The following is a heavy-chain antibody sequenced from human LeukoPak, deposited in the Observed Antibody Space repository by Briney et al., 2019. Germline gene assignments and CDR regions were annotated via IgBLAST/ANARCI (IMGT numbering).Heavy chain of an antibody. D-gene: IGHD2-21*02. CDR2: INWNGGST. J-gene: IGHJ3*02. V-gene: IGHV3-20*04. CDR1: GFTFDDYG. Sequence: GGSLRLSCAASGFTFDDYGMSWVRQAPGKGLEWVSGINWNGGSTGYADSVKGRFTISRGNAKNSLYLQMNSLRAEDTALYYCARETIVVVTEYAFDIWGQGTMVTVSS. CDR3: ARETIVVVTEYAFDI.